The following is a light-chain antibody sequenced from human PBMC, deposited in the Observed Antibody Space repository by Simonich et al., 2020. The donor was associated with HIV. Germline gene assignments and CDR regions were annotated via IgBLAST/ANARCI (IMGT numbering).Light chain of an antibody. V-gene: IGKV3-15*01. CDR2: GAS. J-gene: IGKJ1*01. CDR3: QQYNNWPRT. CDR1: QSVSSN. Sequence: EIVMTQSPGTLSVSPRERATLFCSASQSVSSNLAWYQQKPGQAPRLLIYGASIRATGVPGRFSGSGSGTEFTLTISTMQSEDFAVYYCQQYNNWPRTFGLGTKVEMK.